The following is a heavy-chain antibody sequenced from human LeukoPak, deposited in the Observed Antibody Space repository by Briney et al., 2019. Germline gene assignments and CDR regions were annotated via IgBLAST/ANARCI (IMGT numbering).Heavy chain of an antibody. Sequence: GASVKVSCKASGFTFTSSAVQWVRQARGQRLEWIGWIVVGSGNTNYAQKFQERVTITRDMSTSTAYMELSSLRSEDTAVYYCAAAIPLTNDYGDYVGYYYYGMDVWGQGTTVTVSS. V-gene: IGHV1-58*01. CDR2: IVVGSGNT. CDR1: GFTFTSSA. J-gene: IGHJ6*02. D-gene: IGHD4-17*01. CDR3: AAAIPLTNDYGDYVGYYYYGMDV.